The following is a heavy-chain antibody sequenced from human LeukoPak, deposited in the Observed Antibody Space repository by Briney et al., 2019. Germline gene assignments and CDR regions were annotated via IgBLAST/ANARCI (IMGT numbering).Heavy chain of an antibody. J-gene: IGHJ4*02. CDR1: GFTFSSYA. D-gene: IGHD6-19*01. CDR2: ISGSGGST. Sequence: PGGSLRLSCAASGFTFSSYAVSWVRQAPGKGLEWVSAISGSGGSTYYADSVKGRFTISRDNSKNTLYLQMNSLRAEDTAVYYCARDPVYPAGFDYWGQGTLVTVSS. CDR3: ARDPVYPAGFDY. V-gene: IGHV3-23*01.